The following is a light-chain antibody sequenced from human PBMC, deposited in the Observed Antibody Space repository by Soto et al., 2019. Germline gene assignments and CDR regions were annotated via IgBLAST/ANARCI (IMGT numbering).Light chain of an antibody. CDR3: QSHDSSLNSWV. CDR2: GNT. Sequence: QPVLTQPPSMSGSPGQRVTLSSTVSSSNIGAAYDVHWYQHLPGTAPKLLIYGNTNRPSGVPDRFSGSKSGTSASLAITGLQAEDEADYYCQSHDSSLNSWVFGGGTKLTVL. CDR1: SSNIGAAYD. V-gene: IGLV1-40*01. J-gene: IGLJ3*02.